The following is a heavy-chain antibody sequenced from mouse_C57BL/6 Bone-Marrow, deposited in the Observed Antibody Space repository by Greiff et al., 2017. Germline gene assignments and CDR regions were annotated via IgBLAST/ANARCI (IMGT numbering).Heavy chain of an antibody. D-gene: IGHD2-3*01. V-gene: IGHV3-6*01. Sequence: EVKVEESGPGLVKPSQSLSLTCSVTGYSITSGYYWNWIRQFPGNKLEWMGYISYDGSNNYNPSLKNRISITRDTSKNQFFLKLNSVTTEDTATYYCARWLLHAMDYWGQGTSVTVSS. CDR1: GYSITSGYY. CDR2: ISYDGSN. CDR3: ARWLLHAMDY. J-gene: IGHJ4*01.